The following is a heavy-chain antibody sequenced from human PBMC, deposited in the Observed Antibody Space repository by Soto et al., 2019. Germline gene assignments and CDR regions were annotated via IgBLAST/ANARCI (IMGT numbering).Heavy chain of an antibody. CDR2: ISYDGSNK. J-gene: IGHJ4*02. CDR3: AKLGATALHY. CDR1: GFTFSSYG. Sequence: GGSLRLSCAASGFTFSSYGMHWVRQAPGKGLEWVAVISYDGSNKYYADSVKGRFTISRDNSKNTLYLQMNSLRAEDTDVYYCAKLGATALHYWGQGTLVTVSS. D-gene: IGHD5-12*01. V-gene: IGHV3-30*18.